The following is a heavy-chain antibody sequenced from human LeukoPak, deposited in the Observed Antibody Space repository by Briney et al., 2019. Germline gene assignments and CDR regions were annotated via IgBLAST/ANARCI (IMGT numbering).Heavy chain of an antibody. CDR2: VYRDDDK. J-gene: IGHJ3*02. V-gene: IGHV2-5*02. D-gene: IGHD3-10*01. CDR1: GFSLTTRGVG. CDR3: ALSYWYGSGLIDAFDI. Sequence: ESGPTLVRPTETLTLTCTFSGFSLTTRGVGVGCIRQAPGKALEWLALVYRDDDKRYSPSLKSRLTFTKDTSKNQVVLRMTNMEPVDTGTYYCALSYWYGSGLIDAFDIWGQGTTVTVSS.